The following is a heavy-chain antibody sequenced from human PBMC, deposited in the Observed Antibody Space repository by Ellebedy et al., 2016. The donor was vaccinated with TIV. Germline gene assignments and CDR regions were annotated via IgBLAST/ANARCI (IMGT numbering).Heavy chain of an antibody. CDR1: GFTFSTYW. D-gene: IGHD3-16*01. V-gene: IGHV3-74*01. J-gene: IGHJ4*02. CDR2: INTDGSST. CDR3: ARDDALDGGYLDS. Sequence: GESLKISCAASGFTFSTYWMHWVRQAPGKGLMWVSRINTDGSSTSYTDSAKGRFTISRDNSKNTLILQMNNLRVEDTAMYYCARDDALDGGYLDSWGQGTLVTVSS.